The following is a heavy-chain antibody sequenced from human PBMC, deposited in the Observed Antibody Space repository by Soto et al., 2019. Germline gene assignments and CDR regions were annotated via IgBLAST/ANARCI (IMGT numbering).Heavy chain of an antibody. D-gene: IGHD2-21*02. CDR1: GFTFSDYY. V-gene: IGHV3-11*06. CDR3: AREKDGGNSFDY. J-gene: IGHJ4*02. CDR2: ISSSSSYT. Sequence: GGSLRLSCAASGFTFSDYYMSWIRQAPGKGLEWVSYISSSSSYTNYADSVKGRFTISRDNAKNSLYLQMNSLRAEDTAVYYCAREKDGGNSFDYWGQGTLVTVSS.